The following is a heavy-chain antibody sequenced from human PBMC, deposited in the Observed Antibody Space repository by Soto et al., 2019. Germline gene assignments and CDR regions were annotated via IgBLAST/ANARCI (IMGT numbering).Heavy chain of an antibody. CDR2: IYYSGST. CDR3: ARASVVVPAAMIGGKNWFDP. J-gene: IGHJ5*02. D-gene: IGHD2-2*01. CDR1: GGSISSYY. V-gene: IGHV4-59*01. Sequence: SETLSLTCTVSGGSISSYYRSWIRQPPGKGLEWIGYIYYSGSTNYNPSLKSRVTISVDTSKNQFSLKLSSVTAADTAVYYCARASVVVPAAMIGGKNWFDPWGQGTLVTVSS.